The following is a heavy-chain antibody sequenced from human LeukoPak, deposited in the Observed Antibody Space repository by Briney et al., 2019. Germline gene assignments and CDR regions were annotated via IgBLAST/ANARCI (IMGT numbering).Heavy chain of an antibody. D-gene: IGHD6-13*01. V-gene: IGHV2-70*01. CDR1: GGSISSGGYS. CDR2: IDWDDDK. CDR3: ARSGSSWYGNPTHFDY. J-gene: IGHJ4*02. Sequence: QTLSLTCAVSGGSISSGGYSWSWIRQPPGKALEWLALIDWDDDKYYSTSLKTRLTISKDTSKNRVVLTMTNMDPVDTATYYCARSGSSWYGNPTHFDYWGQGTLVTVSS.